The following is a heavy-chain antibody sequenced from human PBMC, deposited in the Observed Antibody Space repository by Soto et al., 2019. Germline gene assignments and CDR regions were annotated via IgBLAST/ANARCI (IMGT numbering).Heavy chain of an antibody. CDR1: GFTFSGYW. CDR3: ARNVFPYCTRSICYDQYFYYMDV. Sequence: GGSLRLSCAASGFTFSGYWMTWVRQAPGKGLEWLANIKQDGSEKNYVDSVKGRFTISRDNANNSVYLQMNSLRAEDTAVYYWARNVFPYCTRSICYDQYFYYMDVWGKGTTVTVSS. CDR2: IKQDGSEK. V-gene: IGHV3-7*01. D-gene: IGHD2-2*01. J-gene: IGHJ6*03.